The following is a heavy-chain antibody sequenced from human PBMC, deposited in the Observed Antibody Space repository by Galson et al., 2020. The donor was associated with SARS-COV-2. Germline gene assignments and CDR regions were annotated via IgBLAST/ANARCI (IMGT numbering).Heavy chain of an antibody. D-gene: IGHD3-16*01. Sequence: TGGSLRLSCAASGFTVSDNYMCWVRQAPGKGLEWVSGIYSGGSTYYADSVKGRFTISRDNTKNTLHLQMNSLRAEDTAVYYCPRDGRAYWNYYHGMDDWGQGTTVTVAS. CDR1: GFTVSDNY. CDR3: PRDGRAYWNYYHGMDD. CDR2: IYSGGST. J-gene: IGHJ6*02. V-gene: IGHV3-66*01.